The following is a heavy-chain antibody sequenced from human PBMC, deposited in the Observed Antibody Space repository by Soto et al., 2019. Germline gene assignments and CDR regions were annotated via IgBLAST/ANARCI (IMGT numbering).Heavy chain of an antibody. CDR2: IIPIFGTA. Sequence: SVKVSCKASGGTFSSYAISWVRQAPGQGFEWMGGIIPIFGTANYAQKFQGRVTITADESTSTAYMELSSLRSEDTAVYYCATPGANYYYYGMDVWGQGTTVTVSS. D-gene: IGHD3-10*01. J-gene: IGHJ6*02. V-gene: IGHV1-69*13. CDR1: GGTFSSYA. CDR3: ATPGANYYYYGMDV.